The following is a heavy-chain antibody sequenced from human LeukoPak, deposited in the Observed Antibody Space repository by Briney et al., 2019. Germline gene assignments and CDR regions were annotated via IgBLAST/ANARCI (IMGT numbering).Heavy chain of an antibody. Sequence: GGSLRLSCAASGFTFSSYEMHWVRQTPGKGLEWVSGVSGSGDSTYYADSVKGRFTISRDNSKNTLYLQMNSLRAEDTALYYCAKGNIAAAATSLHFDYWGQGTLVTVSS. CDR1: GFTFSSYE. D-gene: IGHD6-13*01. J-gene: IGHJ4*02. CDR3: AKGNIAAAATSLHFDY. CDR2: VSGSGDST. V-gene: IGHV3-23*01.